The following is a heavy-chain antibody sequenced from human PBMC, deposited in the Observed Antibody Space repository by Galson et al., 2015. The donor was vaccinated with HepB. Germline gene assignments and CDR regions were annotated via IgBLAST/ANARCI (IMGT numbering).Heavy chain of an antibody. J-gene: IGHJ2*01. CDR2: ISVYTGNT. Sequence: SVKVSCKASGYTFTNYGISWVRQAPGQGLEWMGWISVYTGNTNYVQKFQGRVTITTDTSTTTAYMELRGLRSDDTAVYYCARDRVDRDYPVYWSFDLWGRGTLVTVSS. CDR1: GYTFTNYG. V-gene: IGHV1-18*01. CDR3: ARDRVDRDYPVYWSFDL. D-gene: IGHD4-11*01.